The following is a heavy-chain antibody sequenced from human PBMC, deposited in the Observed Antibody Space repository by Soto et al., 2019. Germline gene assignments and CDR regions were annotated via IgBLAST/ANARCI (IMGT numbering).Heavy chain of an antibody. D-gene: IGHD3-22*01. CDR1: GYSFTNFH. Sequence: ASVKVSCKSSGYSFTNFHIHCVRQAPGQGLEWMGGFDPEDGETIYAQKLQGRVTMTEDTSTDTAYMELSSLRSEDTAVYYCATGAKIHYYDSSGYPDAFDIWGQGTMVTVSS. V-gene: IGHV1-24*01. CDR2: FDPEDGET. CDR3: ATGAKIHYYDSSGYPDAFDI. J-gene: IGHJ3*02.